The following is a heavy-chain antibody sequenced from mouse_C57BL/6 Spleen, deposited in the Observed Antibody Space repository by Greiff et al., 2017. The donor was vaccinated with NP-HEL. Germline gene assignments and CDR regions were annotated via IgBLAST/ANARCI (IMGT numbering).Heavy chain of an antibody. CDR3: ARFPRFYYYGSSPYYAMDY. D-gene: IGHD1-1*01. Sequence: VQLQQPGAELVKPGASVKLSCKASGYTFTSYWMQWVKQRPGQGLEWIGEIDPSDSYTNYNQKFKGKATLTVDTSSSTAYMPLSSLTSEDSAVYYCARFPRFYYYGSSPYYAMDYWGQGTSVTVSS. J-gene: IGHJ4*01. CDR2: IDPSDSYT. V-gene: IGHV1-50*01. CDR1: GYTFTSYW.